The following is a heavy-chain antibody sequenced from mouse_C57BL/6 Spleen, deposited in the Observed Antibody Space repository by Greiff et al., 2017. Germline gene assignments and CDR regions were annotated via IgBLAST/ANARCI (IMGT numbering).Heavy chain of an antibody. J-gene: IGHJ4*01. CDR1: GYAFSSSW. Sequence: QVQLKQSGPELVKPGASVKISCKASGYAFSSSWMNWVKQRPGKGLEWIGRIYPGDGDTTYNGKFKGKATLTADKSSSTAYMQLSSLTSEDSAVYFWARHLDYGSNYGAMGYWGKGTTVTVSS. CDR3: ARHLDYGSNYGAMGY. CDR2: IYPGDGDT. V-gene: IGHV1-82*01. D-gene: IGHD1-1*01.